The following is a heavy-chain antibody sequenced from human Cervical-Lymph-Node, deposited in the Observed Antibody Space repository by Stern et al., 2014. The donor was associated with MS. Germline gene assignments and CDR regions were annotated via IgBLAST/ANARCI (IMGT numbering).Heavy chain of an antibody. Sequence: VQLVESGGGVVQPGRSLRLSCAASGFTFSSYDMHWVRQAPGKGLEGVAVTWYDGSNKYYADCVKGRFTISRDNSKNTLYLQMNSLRAEDTALYYCAREAANSSSCDYWGQGTLVLVSS. D-gene: IGHD6-13*01. CDR1: GFTFSSYD. CDR2: TWYDGSNK. J-gene: IGHJ4*02. CDR3: AREAANSSSCDY. V-gene: IGHV3-33*01.